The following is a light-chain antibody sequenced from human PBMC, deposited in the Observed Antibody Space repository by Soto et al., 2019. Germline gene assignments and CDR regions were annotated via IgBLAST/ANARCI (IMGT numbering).Light chain of an antibody. Sequence: DVVMTQSPLSLPATLGQPASISCRSSQSLVYSDGNTYLSWFHQRPGQSPRRLIYKISNRDSGVPDRFSGSGSGTDFTLTISRVEAEDVGVYYCMRGTHWPLTFGGGTNVEIK. CDR3: MRGTHWPLT. J-gene: IGKJ4*01. CDR1: QSLVYSDGNTY. CDR2: KIS. V-gene: IGKV2-30*01.